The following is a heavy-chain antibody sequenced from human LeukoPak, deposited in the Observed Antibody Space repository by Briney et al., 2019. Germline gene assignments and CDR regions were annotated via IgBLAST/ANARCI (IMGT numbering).Heavy chain of an antibody. V-gene: IGHV3-23*01. Sequence: PGGSLRLSCAASGFTFSSYAMSWVRQAPGKGLEWVSAISGSGGSTYYADSVKGRFTISRDKSKNTLYLQMNSLRAEDTAVYYCAKKRGYYYYMDVWGKGTTVTVSS. CDR3: AKKRGYYYYMDV. J-gene: IGHJ6*03. CDR1: GFTFSSYA. CDR2: ISGSGGST.